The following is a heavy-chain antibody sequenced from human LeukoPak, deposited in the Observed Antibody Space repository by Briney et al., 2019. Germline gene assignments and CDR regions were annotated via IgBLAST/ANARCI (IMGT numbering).Heavy chain of an antibody. CDR2: IYTNGST. CDR1: GGSISSYY. CDR3: AREFGRGRYSSSWYGGVFYFDY. Sequence: PSETLSLTCTVSGGSISSYYWSWIRQPAGKGLEWIGRIYTNGSTNYNPSLKSRVTISVDKSKNQFSLKLSSVTAADTAVYYCAREFGRGRYSSSWYGGVFYFDYWGQGTLVTVSS. V-gene: IGHV4-4*07. D-gene: IGHD6-13*01. J-gene: IGHJ4*02.